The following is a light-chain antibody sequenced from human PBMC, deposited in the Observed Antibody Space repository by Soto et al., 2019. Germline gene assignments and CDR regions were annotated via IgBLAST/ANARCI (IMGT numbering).Light chain of an antibody. Sequence: EIVLTQSPATLSLSPGERATLSCIASQSVSLSSLSWYQQTPAQAPRLLNYKTNTRANGPPGRCSASGSGKDLPITITSLDPEAFAVYYCQKRNIWPRVYTFGQGTKVDNK. V-gene: IGKV3-11*01. CDR1: QSVSLSS. J-gene: IGKJ2*01. CDR2: KTN. CDR3: QKRNIWPRVYT.